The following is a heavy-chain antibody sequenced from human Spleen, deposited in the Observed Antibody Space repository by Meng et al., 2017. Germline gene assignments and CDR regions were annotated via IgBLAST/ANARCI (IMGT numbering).Heavy chain of an antibody. CDR1: GGSFSGYY. D-gene: IGHD7-27*01. V-gene: IGHV4-34*01. Sequence: QVQLQQWGAGLLKPSETLSLTCAVYGGSFSGYYWSWIRQPPGKGLEWIGEINHSGSTNYNPSLKSRVTISVDTSKNQFSLKLTSVTAADTAVYYCARRSPGETSWFDPWGQGTLVTVSS. J-gene: IGHJ5*02. CDR3: ARRSPGETSWFDP. CDR2: INHSGST.